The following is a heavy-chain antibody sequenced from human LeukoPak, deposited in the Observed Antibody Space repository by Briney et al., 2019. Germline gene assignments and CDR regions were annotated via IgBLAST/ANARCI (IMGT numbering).Heavy chain of an antibody. V-gene: IGHV3-7*01. CDR1: GFSFDDYG. J-gene: IGHJ4*02. CDR2: IKQDGSEK. D-gene: IGHD6-13*01. Sequence: GGSLRLSCAASGFSFDDYGMSWVRQAPGKGLEWVANIKQDGSEKYYVDSVKGRFTISRDNAKNSLYLQMNSLRAEDTAVYYCARFSSSRRGFDYWGQGTLVTVSS. CDR3: ARFSSSRRGFDY.